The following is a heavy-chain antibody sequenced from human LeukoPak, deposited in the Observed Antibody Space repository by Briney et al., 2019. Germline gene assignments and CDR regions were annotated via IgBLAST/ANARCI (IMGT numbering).Heavy chain of an antibody. CDR3: ARVPRSLSSTGWSDY. J-gene: IGHJ4*02. Sequence: SETLSLTCSVSGGSISNSYWTWIRQPPGKGLESIGYIYYSGSTNCNPSLKSRVTISIDTSKNQFSLRLSSVTAADTAVYYCARVPRSLSSTGWSDYWGQGTLVTVSS. V-gene: IGHV4-59*01. D-gene: IGHD6-19*01. CDR2: IYYSGST. CDR1: GGSISNSY.